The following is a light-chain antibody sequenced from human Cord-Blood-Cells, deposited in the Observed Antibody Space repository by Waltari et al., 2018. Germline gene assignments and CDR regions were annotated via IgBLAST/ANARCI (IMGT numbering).Light chain of an antibody. CDR3: SSYTSSSTLV. V-gene: IGLV2-14*01. J-gene: IGLJ1*01. Sequence: QSALPQPAPVSGSPGQSITLPCTGTSSDVGGYNYVPWYQQHPGKAPKLMIYDVSNRPSGVSNRFSGSKSGNTASLTISGLQAEDEADYYCSSYTSSSTLVFGTGTKVTVL. CDR1: SSDVGGYNY. CDR2: DVS.